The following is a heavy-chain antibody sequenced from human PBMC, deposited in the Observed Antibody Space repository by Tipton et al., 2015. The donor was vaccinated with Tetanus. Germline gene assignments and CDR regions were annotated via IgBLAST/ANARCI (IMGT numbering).Heavy chain of an antibody. Sequence: TLSLTCTVSGDSFSGGGYWTWIRQHPGKGLEWIGYMFHSGSTYYNPSLMSRVTISVDTSQNQFSLKLNSVTAADTAVYYCARGYSAYDYWGQGSPVTVSS. CDR2: MFHSGST. D-gene: IGHD5-12*01. V-gene: IGHV4-31*03. CDR3: ARGYSAYDY. CDR1: GDSFSGGGY. J-gene: IGHJ4*02.